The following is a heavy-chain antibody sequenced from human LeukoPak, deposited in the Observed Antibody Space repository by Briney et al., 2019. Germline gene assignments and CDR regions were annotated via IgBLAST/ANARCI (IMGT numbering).Heavy chain of an antibody. D-gene: IGHD3-10*01. Sequence: GGSLRLSCAASGFTFSSYSMNWVRQAPGKGLEWVSSISSSSSYIYYADSVKGRFIISRDNAKNSLYLQMNSLRAEDTAVYYCAREFMVRGVIISWGKGTTVTVSS. CDR1: GFTFSSYS. V-gene: IGHV3-21*01. J-gene: IGHJ6*04. CDR2: ISSSSSYI. CDR3: AREFMVRGVIIS.